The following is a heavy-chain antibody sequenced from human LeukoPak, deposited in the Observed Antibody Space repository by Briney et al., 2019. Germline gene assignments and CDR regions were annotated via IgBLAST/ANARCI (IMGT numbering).Heavy chain of an antibody. Sequence: GESLKISCKGSGYSFTNYWIGWVRQMPGKGLEWMGIIYPGDSDTRYSPSFQGQVTISADKSISTAYLQWSSLKASDTAMYYCARTRGSIAAAGSFDYWGQGTLVTVSS. CDR3: ARTRGSIAAAGSFDY. D-gene: IGHD6-13*01. CDR2: IYPGDSDT. V-gene: IGHV5-51*01. CDR1: GYSFTNYW. J-gene: IGHJ4*02.